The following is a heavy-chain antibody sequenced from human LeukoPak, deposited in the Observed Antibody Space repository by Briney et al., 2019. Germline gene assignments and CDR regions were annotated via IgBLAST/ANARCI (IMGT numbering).Heavy chain of an antibody. CDR3: HCMSPYYCYYGMDV. CDR1: GNTLTSEN. Sequence: ASEKVSYKQTGNTLTSENMHRVRHAPGQGLKWMGIINPSGGSTSYAQKFQGRVTMTRDTSTSTVYMELSSLRSEDTAVYYCHCMSPYYCYYGMDVWGKGTTVTVSS. J-gene: IGHJ6*04. V-gene: IGHV1-46*01. CDR2: INPSGGST. D-gene: IGHD2-8*01.